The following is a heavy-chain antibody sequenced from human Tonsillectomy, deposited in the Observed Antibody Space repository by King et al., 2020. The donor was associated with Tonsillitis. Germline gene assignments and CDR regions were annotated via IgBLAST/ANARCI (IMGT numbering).Heavy chain of an antibody. CDR1: GFTFGDYA. Sequence: VQLVESGGGLVQPGRSLRLSCTISGFTFGDYAMSWVRQAPGKGLEWVGFIRSKAYGGTTEYAASVNGRFTISKDDSKSIAYLQMNSLKTEDTAVYYCTREGNNYDSSGYYYDYYYYYMDVWGKGTTVTVSS. J-gene: IGHJ6*03. CDR2: IRSKAYGGTT. V-gene: IGHV3-49*04. D-gene: IGHD3-22*01. CDR3: TREGNNYDSSGYYYDYYYYYMDV.